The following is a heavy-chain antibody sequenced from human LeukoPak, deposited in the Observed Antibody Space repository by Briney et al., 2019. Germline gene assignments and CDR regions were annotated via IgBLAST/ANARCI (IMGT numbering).Heavy chain of an antibody. V-gene: IGHV4-4*02. D-gene: IGHD2-21*02. J-gene: IGHJ6*03. Sequence: SGTLSLTCAVSGGSISSSNWWSWVRQPPGKGLEWIGEIYHSGSTNYNPSLKSRVTISVDTSKNQFSLKLSSVTAADTAVYYCARQCGGDCHRYSYYYMDVWGKGTTVTISS. CDR1: GGSISSSNW. CDR3: ARQCGGDCHRYSYYYMDV. CDR2: IYHSGST.